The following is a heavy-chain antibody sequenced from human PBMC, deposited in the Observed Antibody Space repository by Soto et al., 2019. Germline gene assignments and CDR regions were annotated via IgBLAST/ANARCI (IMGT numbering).Heavy chain of an antibody. Sequence: QLQLQESGPGLVKPSETLSLTCSVSGGSISSTSYYWGWIRQPPGKGLEWIGSIYYSGSIYHNPSLKSRVSPSVDPSKNQFALKLNSVTAADTALYYCARLLYDRSGYYYFDYWGRGTLVTVSS. V-gene: IGHV4-39*01. J-gene: IGHJ4*02. CDR2: IYYSGSI. CDR3: ARLLYDRSGYYYFDY. CDR1: GGSISSTSYY. D-gene: IGHD3-22*01.